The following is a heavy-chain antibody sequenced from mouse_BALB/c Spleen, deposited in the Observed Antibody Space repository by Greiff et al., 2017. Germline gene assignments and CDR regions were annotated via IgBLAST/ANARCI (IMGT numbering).Heavy chain of an antibody. D-gene: IGHD1-1*01. J-gene: IGHJ3*01. CDR2: IWAGGST. V-gene: IGHV2-9*02. Sequence: VKLQESGPGLVAPSQSLSITCTVSGFSLTSYGVHWVRQPPGKGLEWLGVIWAGGSTNYNSALMSRLSISKDNSKSQVFLKMNSLQTDDTAMYYCARDLGYYGSSYPFAYWGQGTLVTVSA. CDR1: GFSLTSYG. CDR3: ARDLGYYGSSYPFAY.